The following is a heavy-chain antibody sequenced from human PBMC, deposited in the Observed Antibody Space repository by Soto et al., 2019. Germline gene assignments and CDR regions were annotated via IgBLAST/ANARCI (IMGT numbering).Heavy chain of an antibody. CDR1: GFTFSSYA. J-gene: IGHJ3*02. CDR2: ISGSGGST. D-gene: IGHD2-21*02. Sequence: GGSLRLSCAASGFTFSSYAMSWVRQAPGKGLEWVSAISGSGGSTYYADSVKGRFTISRDNSKNTLYLQMNSLRAEDTAVYYCAKHRASCGGDCYRMIVDAFDIWGQGTMVTVSS. V-gene: IGHV3-23*01. CDR3: AKHRASCGGDCYRMIVDAFDI.